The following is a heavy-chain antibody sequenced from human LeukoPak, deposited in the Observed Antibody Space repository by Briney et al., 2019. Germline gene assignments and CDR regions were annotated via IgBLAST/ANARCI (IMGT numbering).Heavy chain of an antibody. CDR1: GFTFSSYA. CDR2: ISYDRTHI. D-gene: IGHD5-24*01. Sequence: GGSLRLSCAASGFTFSSYAMHWVRQAPGKGLEWVAVISYDRTHIYYADSMKGRFTISRDNSKNTLYLQMNSLRAEDTAVYYCEVWLQLGGDYWGQGTLVTVSS. CDR3: EVWLQLGGDY. V-gene: IGHV3-30-3*01. J-gene: IGHJ4*02.